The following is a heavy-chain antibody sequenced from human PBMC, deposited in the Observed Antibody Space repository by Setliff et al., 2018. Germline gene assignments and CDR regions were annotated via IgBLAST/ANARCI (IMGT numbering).Heavy chain of an antibody. Sequence: ASVKVSCKASGYTFTTYAIGWMRQAPGHGLEWMGWINTNTGNPNYAQGFTGRFVFPLDETTITAYMELSSLRSEDTAVYYCARVRDCSGGICHRGFHHYMDVWGKGTTVTVSS. V-gene: IGHV7-4-1*02. D-gene: IGHD2-15*01. J-gene: IGHJ6*03. CDR3: ARVRDCSGGICHRGFHHYMDV. CDR1: GYTFTTYA. CDR2: INTNTGNP.